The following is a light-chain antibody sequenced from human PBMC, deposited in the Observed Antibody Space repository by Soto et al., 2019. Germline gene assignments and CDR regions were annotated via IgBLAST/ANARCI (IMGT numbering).Light chain of an antibody. CDR3: CSYARSGTLI. Sequence: QSALTQPASVSGSPGQSITISCTGTSSDVGTYNLVSWYQQHPGKAPKLIIFEVNKRPSGVSNRFSGSKSGNTASLTLSGLQADDEADYYCCSYARSGTLIFGGGTKLTVL. CDR1: SSDVGTYNL. V-gene: IGLV2-23*02. J-gene: IGLJ2*01. CDR2: EVN.